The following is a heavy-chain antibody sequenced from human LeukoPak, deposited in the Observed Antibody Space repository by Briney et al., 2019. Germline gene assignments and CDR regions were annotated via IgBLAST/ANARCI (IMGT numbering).Heavy chain of an antibody. J-gene: IGHJ3*02. V-gene: IGHV3-23*01. Sequence: GGSLRLSCAASGFTFSSYAMSWVRQAPGKGLEWVSAISGSGGSTYYADSVKGRFTISRDNAKNSLYLQMNSLRAEDTAVYYCASLYYDSSGPDAFDIWGQGTMVTVSS. D-gene: IGHD3-22*01. CDR1: GFTFSSYA. CDR2: ISGSGGST. CDR3: ASLYYDSSGPDAFDI.